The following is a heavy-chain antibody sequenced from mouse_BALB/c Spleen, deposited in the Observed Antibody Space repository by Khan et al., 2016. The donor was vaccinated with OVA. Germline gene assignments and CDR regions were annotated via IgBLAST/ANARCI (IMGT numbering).Heavy chain of an antibody. V-gene: IGHV3-1*02. Sequence: EVKLEESGPDLVKPSQSLSLTCTVTGYSITSGYNWHWIRQFPGNKLEWMGYIHYSGRTNYNPSLKSRISITRDTSKNQFFLQLNSVTSEDAATYYCAGGLPTYWGQGTLVTVSA. CDR3: AGGLPTY. CDR1: GYSITSGYN. CDR2: IHYSGRT. J-gene: IGHJ3*01.